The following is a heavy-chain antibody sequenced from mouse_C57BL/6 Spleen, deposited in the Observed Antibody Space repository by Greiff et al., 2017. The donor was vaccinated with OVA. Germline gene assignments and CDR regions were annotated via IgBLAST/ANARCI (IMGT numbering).Heavy chain of an antibody. J-gene: IGHJ3*01. Sequence: VKLQESGPELVKPGASVKISCKASGYAFSSSWMNWVKQRPGKGLEWIGRIYPGDGDTNYNGKFKGKATLTADKSSSTAYMQLSSLTSEDSAVYFCARRYGSSFAYWGQGTLVTVSA. D-gene: IGHD1-1*01. CDR3: ARRYGSSFAY. CDR1: GYAFSSSW. CDR2: IYPGDGDT. V-gene: IGHV1-82*01.